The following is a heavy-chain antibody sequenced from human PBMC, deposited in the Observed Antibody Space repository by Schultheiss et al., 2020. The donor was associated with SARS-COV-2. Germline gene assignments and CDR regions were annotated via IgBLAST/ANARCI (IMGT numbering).Heavy chain of an antibody. CDR2: TNPNSGGT. V-gene: IGHV1-2*06. J-gene: IGHJ2*01. D-gene: IGHD3-3*01. CDR1: GYTFTGYY. Sequence: ASVKVSCKASGYTFTGYYMHWVRQAPGQGLEWMGRTNPNSGGTNYAQKFQGRVTITADESTSTAYMELSSLRSEDTAVYYCARDRYDFWSGYVSYWYFDLWGRGTLVTVSS. CDR3: ARDRYDFWSGYVSYWYFDL.